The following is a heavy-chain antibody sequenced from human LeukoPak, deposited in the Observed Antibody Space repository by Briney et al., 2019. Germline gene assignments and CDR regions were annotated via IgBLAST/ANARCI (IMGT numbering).Heavy chain of an antibody. D-gene: IGHD2-21*02. V-gene: IGHV3-21*01. CDR2: ISSSSSYI. Sequence: PGGSLRLSCGASGFTFSSYSMNWVRQAPGKGPEWVSSISSSSSYIYYADSVKGRFTVSRDNAKNSLYLQMNSLRAEDTAVYYCAREKGTDCGGDCYSGYWGQGTLVTVSS. CDR3: AREKGTDCGGDCYSGY. CDR1: GFTFSSYS. J-gene: IGHJ4*02.